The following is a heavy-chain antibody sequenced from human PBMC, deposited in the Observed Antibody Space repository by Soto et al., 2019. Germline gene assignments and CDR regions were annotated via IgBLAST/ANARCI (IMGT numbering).Heavy chain of an antibody. CDR2: IYYSGST. CDR1: GGSISSGGYY. Sequence: QVQLQESGPGLVKPSQTLSLTCTVSGGSISSGGYYWSWIRQHPGKGLEWIGYIYYSGSTYYNPSLKSRVNISVDTSKNQVALKLSSVTAGDTAVYYCAREGGNSLRNWFDPWGQGTLVTVSS. J-gene: IGHJ5*02. D-gene: IGHD2-21*02. V-gene: IGHV4-31*03. CDR3: AREGGNSLRNWFDP.